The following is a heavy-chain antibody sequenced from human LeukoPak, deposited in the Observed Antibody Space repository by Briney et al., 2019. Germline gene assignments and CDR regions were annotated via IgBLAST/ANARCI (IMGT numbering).Heavy chain of an antibody. CDR1: GGSISSYY. D-gene: IGHD6-19*01. J-gene: IGHJ6*03. V-gene: IGHV4-4*07. CDR3: ARDVVWQWLVLEYYYMDV. CDR2: IYTSGST. Sequence: SETLSLTCTVSGGSISSYYWSWIRQPAGKGLEWIGRIYTSGSTNYNPSLKSRVSMSVDTSKNQFSLKLSSVTAADTAVYYCARDVVWQWLVLEYYYMDVWGKGTTVTVSS.